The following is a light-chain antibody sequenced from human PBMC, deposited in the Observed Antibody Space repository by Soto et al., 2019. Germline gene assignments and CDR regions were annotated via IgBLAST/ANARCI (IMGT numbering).Light chain of an antibody. CDR1: SSNIGNNY. CDR3: GTWYGGLSVLV. V-gene: IGLV1-51*01. Sequence: QSVLTQPPSVSAAPGQKVTISCSGSSSNIGNNYVSWYQQLPGTAPKLLIYDNNKRPSGIPDRFSGSQSGTSATLGITGPQRGEDEDYYCGTWYGGLSVLVFGEGTKVTVL. CDR2: DNN. J-gene: IGLJ2*01.